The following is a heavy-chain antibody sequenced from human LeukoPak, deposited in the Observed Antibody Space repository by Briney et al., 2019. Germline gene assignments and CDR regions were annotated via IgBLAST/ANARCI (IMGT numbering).Heavy chain of an antibody. CDR2: IYHSGST. CDR3: ARGRGSHGMDV. J-gene: IGHJ6*02. Sequence: SETLSLTCAVSGGSISSGGYSWSWIRQPPGKGLEWIGYIYHSGSTYYNPSLKSRVTISVDRSKNQFSLKLSSVTAADTAVYYCARGRGSHGMDVWGQGTTVTVSS. CDR1: GGSISSGGYS. V-gene: IGHV4-30-2*01. D-gene: IGHD2-15*01.